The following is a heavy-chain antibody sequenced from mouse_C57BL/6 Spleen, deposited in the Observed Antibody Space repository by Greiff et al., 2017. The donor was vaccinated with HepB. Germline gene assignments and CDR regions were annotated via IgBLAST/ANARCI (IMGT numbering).Heavy chain of an antibody. V-gene: IGHV5-4*03. CDR1: GFTFSSYA. Sequence: VKLVESGGGLVKPGGSLKLSCAASGFTFSSYAMSWVRQTPEKRLEWVATISDGGSYTYYPDNVKGRFTISRDNAKNNLYLQMSHLKSEDTAMYYCASPPYDYDPFAYWGQGTLVTVSA. J-gene: IGHJ3*01. CDR2: ISDGGSYT. CDR3: ASPPYDYDPFAY. D-gene: IGHD2-4*01.